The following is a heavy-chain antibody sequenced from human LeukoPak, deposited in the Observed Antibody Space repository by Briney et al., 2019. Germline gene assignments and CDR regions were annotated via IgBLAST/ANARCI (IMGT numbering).Heavy chain of an antibody. V-gene: IGHV1-69*04. J-gene: IGHJ6*02. CDR3: ARDDMRCSSTSCYTGYYYGMDV. Sequence: SVKVSCKASGGTFSSYAISWVRQAPGQGLEWMGRIIPIFGIANYAQKFQGRVTITADKSTSTAYMELSSLRSEDTAVYYCARDDMRCSSTSCYTGYYYGMDVWGQGTTVTVSS. CDR2: IIPIFGIA. D-gene: IGHD2-2*02. CDR1: GGTFSSYA.